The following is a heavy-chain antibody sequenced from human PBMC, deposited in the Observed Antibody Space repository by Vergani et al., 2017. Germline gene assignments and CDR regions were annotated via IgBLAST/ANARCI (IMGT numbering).Heavy chain of an antibody. CDR1: GGSINPSSSF. CDR2: INYVGRN. D-gene: IGHD3-16*01. J-gene: IGHJ2*01. V-gene: IGHV4-39*02. CDR3: AREWGDNSYFDL. Sequence: QLQLQESGPGLVKPSETLCLICTVSGGSINPSSSFWGWIRQSPGKGLEWIGTINYVGRNYYITSLQSRATVFVDTSKNQFSLNLTSVTAAETAVYYCAREWGDNSYFDLWGRGTLVTVSS.